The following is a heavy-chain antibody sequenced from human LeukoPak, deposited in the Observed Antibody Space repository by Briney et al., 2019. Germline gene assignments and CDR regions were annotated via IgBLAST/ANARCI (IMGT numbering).Heavy chain of an antibody. D-gene: IGHD3-22*01. J-gene: IGHJ3*02. V-gene: IGHV4-59*01. CDR3: ATWVISGNAFDI. CDR1: GASISSYF. Sequence: SETLSLTCTVSGASISSYFWTWIRQPPGKGLEWIGYIYYSGSTSYNPSLKSRVTIPVDTSKSQFSLKLSSVTAADTAMYYCATWVISGNAFDIWGQGTMVTVSS. CDR2: IYYSGST.